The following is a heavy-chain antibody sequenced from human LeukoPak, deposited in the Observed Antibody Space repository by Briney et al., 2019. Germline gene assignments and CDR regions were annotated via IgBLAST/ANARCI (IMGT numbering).Heavy chain of an antibody. CDR1: GFTFSSYI. Sequence: GGSLRLSCAASGFTFSSYIMNWVRQAPGKGLEWVSSISSSSSYIYYAHSVKGRFTISRDNSKNTLYLQMNSLRAEDTAVYSCARGGLWEVSSTTVIDYWGQGTLVTVSS. V-gene: IGHV3-21*01. CDR2: ISSSSSYI. CDR3: ARGGLWEVSSTTVIDY. D-gene: IGHD1-26*01. J-gene: IGHJ4*02.